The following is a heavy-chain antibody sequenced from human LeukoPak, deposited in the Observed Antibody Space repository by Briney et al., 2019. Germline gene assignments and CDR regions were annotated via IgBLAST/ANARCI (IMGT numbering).Heavy chain of an antibody. J-gene: IGHJ4*02. Sequence: GESLKISCKGSGYSFTTYWIGWVRQMPGKGLEWMGIIYPGDSDTRYSPSFQGQVTISADKSISTVYLQWSSLKASDTAMYYCAGLSPGDTAMYDCWGQGTLVTVSS. CDR3: AGLSPGDTAMYDC. CDR2: IYPGDSDT. V-gene: IGHV5-51*01. D-gene: IGHD5-18*01. CDR1: GYSFTTYW.